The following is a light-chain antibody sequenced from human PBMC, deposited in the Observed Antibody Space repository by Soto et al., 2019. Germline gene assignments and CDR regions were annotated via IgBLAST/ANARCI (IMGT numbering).Light chain of an antibody. V-gene: IGKV3-15*01. Sequence: EIVMTQSPATLSVSPGERATLSCRASQSVSSKLAWYQQKPGQAPRVLIFGASTRATGIPARFSGSGSGTEFTLTISSLQSEDFAVYYCQHYNDWPPTWTVGQGTSVEIK. CDR1: QSVSSK. CDR3: QHYNDWPPTWT. J-gene: IGKJ1*01. CDR2: GAS.